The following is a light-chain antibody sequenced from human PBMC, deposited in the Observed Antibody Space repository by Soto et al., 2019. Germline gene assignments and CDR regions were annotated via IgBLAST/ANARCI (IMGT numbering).Light chain of an antibody. Sequence: EIVLTQSPGTLSLSPGERATLSCRASQSVSNSYLAWYQQKPGQAPRLLIYSASSRATGIPDRFSGSGSGTDFTLTISRLEPEEFAVYYCQLNDSSSLWTFGQGTKVEIK. J-gene: IGKJ1*01. V-gene: IGKV3-20*01. CDR1: QSVSNSY. CDR2: SAS. CDR3: QLNDSSSLWT.